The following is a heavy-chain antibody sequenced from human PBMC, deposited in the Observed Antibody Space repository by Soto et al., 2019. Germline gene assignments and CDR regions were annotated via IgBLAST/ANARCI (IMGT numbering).Heavy chain of an antibody. CDR3: AHSDYGDYVRFDP. J-gene: IGHJ5*02. CDR2: ISSSGGTT. Sequence: EVRLLESGGGLAQPGGSLRISCAASGFTFSSYAMNWVRQAPGKGLEWVSTISSSGGTTYYADSVKGRFTISRDNSKNTLNLQMNGLRVEDTAIYYCAHSDYGDYVRFDPWGQGTLVIVSS. CDR1: GFTFSSYA. D-gene: IGHD4-17*01. V-gene: IGHV3-23*01.